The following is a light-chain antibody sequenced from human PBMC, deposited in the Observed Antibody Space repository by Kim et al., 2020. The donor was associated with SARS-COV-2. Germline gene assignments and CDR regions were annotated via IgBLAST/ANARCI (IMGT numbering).Light chain of an antibody. V-gene: IGKV1-39*01. CDR1: QNIGTY. CDR3: QQSYSTPLHS. Sequence: DFQMTQSPSSLSASVGDRVTITCLASQNIGTYLNWYQQKPGKAPQLLIYAASSLRSGVPSRFSGSGSGTDFTLTISSLQPDDFATYYCQQSYSTPLHSFGQGTKLEI. CDR2: AAS. J-gene: IGKJ2*03.